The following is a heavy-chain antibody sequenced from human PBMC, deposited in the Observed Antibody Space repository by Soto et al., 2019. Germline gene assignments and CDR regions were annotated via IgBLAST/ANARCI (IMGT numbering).Heavy chain of an antibody. J-gene: IGHJ6*02. CDR3: ARDIGDFWSGYSSYYYYGMDV. V-gene: IGHV1-24*01. CDR1: GYTLTELS. Sequence: GASVKVSCKVSGYTLTELSMHWVRQAPGKGLEWMGGFDPEDGETIYAQKFQGRVTITADESTSTAYMELSSLRSEDTAVYYCARDIGDFWSGYSSYYYYGMDVWGQGTTVTVSS. CDR2: FDPEDGET. D-gene: IGHD3-3*01.